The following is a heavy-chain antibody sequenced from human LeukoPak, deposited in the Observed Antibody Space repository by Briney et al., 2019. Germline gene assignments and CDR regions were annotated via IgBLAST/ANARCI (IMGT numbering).Heavy chain of an antibody. V-gene: IGHV3-72*01. Sequence: GGSPRLSCAASRFTFSDHYMDWVRQAPGKGLEWVGRIRNKANSDTTEYAASVKGRFTISRDDSNNSLYLQMNSLKTEDTAVYYCASCCSSSEYFYFMDVWGTGTTVTVSS. J-gene: IGHJ6*03. CDR2: IRNKANSDTT. CDR3: ASCCSSSEYFYFMDV. D-gene: IGHD2-2*01. CDR1: RFTFSDHY.